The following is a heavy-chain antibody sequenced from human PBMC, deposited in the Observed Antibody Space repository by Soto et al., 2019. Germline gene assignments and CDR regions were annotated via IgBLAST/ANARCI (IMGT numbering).Heavy chain of an antibody. Sequence: SEILSLTYTVSGGYVDSVDYYWSCIQQPPGKGLEWIASIHYSGSTYYSPSLKSRATISGDTSKSQFSLTLSSVTAADTAVYYCARQTVGAQQDLDNSGEGTLGTVPS. CDR1: GGYVDSVDYY. V-gene: IGHV4-39*01. J-gene: IGHJ4*02. CDR3: ARQTVGAQQDLDN. D-gene: IGHD6-13*01. CDR2: IHYSGST.